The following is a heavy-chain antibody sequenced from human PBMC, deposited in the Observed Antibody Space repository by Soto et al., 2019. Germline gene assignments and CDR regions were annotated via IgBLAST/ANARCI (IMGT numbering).Heavy chain of an antibody. CDR2: IHHSGGI. D-gene: IGHD6-25*01. CDR3: VCNGYYSLDH. J-gene: IGHJ4*02. CDR1: GDSMSSADW. Sequence: QVQLQESGPGLVKPSGTLSLTCAVSGDSMSSADWWSWVRQPPGKGLEWIGEIHHSGGINYHPSRRGRVTKSVDMSKNQFSLNLSSVTFADTAVYFCVCNGYYSLDHWGQGTLVIVSP. V-gene: IGHV4-4*02.